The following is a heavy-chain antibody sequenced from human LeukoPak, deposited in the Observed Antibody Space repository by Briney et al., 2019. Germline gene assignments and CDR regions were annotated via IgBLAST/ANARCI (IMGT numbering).Heavy chain of an antibody. CDR1: RFTFSSYT. D-gene: IGHD2-2*01. Sequence: RPGGSLRLSCADSRFTFSSYTMNWVRQAPGKGLEWVSGISANAVSTYYADSVKGRFTISRDNSKNTLYLHMDRLGTEDTAVYYCASMPSTEIYSFYYMDVWGKGTTVTVSS. CDR2: ISANAVST. V-gene: IGHV3-23*01. J-gene: IGHJ6*03. CDR3: ASMPSTEIYSFYYMDV.